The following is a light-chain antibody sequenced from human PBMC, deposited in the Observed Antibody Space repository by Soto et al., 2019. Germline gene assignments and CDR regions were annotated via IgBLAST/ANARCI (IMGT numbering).Light chain of an antibody. CDR2: GAS. Sequence: IELTQSPGTLSLSPGERATLSCRASQSFSRSYLAWYQQKPGQAPRLLIYGASSRATGIPDRFSGSGSGTDFTLTIGSLEPEDFAVYYCQQRSNWPITFGQGTRLEIK. V-gene: IGKV3D-20*02. CDR3: QQRSNWPIT. CDR1: QSFSRSY. J-gene: IGKJ5*01.